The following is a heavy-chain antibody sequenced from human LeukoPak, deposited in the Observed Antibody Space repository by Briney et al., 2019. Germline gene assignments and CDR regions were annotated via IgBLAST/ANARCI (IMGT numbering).Heavy chain of an antibody. D-gene: IGHD3-9*01. CDR2: IHRDGRP. CDR1: GVSISTSEW. Sequence: PSDTLSLTCAVSGVSISTSEWWIWVRHPPGQGLEWSGEIHRDGRPRYNPSLTSRVTMSMDYSKNQFSLNVRFVTAADTAIYYCGKTDIYFNPIDYWGPGSLVTVSS. J-gene: IGHJ4*02. V-gene: IGHV4/OR15-8*02. CDR3: GKTDIYFNPIDY.